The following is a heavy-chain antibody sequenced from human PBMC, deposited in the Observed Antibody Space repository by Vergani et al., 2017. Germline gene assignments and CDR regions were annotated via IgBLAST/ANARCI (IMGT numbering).Heavy chain of an antibody. CDR2: IYHSGST. J-gene: IGHJ5*02. Sequence: QLQLQESGSGLVKPSQTLSLTCAVSGCSISSGGYSWSWIRQPPGKGLEWIGYIYHSGSTYYNPSLKSRVTISVDRSKNQFSLKLSSVTAADTAVYYCAREGPGDFWWFDPWGQGTLVTVSS. CDR1: GCSISSGGYS. CDR3: AREGPGDFWWFDP. D-gene: IGHD3/OR15-3a*01. V-gene: IGHV4-30-2*01.